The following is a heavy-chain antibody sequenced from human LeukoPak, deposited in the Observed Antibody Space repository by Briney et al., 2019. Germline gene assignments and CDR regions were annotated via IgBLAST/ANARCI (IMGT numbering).Heavy chain of an antibody. CDR3: VKERPGKAYADY. CDR2: ISGSGDKT. V-gene: IGHV3-23*01. CDR1: GFTFSSCA. D-gene: IGHD1-26*01. J-gene: IGHJ4*02. Sequence: AGGSLGLSCAASGFTFSSCAMSWVRQAPGKGLEWVSAISGSGDKTYYADSVKGRFTIFRDNSRFTVHLQMNSLRGEDTAVYYCVKERPGKAYADYWGQGTLVTVSS.